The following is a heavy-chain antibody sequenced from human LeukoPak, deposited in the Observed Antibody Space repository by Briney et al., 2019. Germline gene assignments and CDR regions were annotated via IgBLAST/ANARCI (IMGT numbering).Heavy chain of an antibody. Sequence: GGSLRLSCAASGFTFSTYAMHWVRQAPGKGLEWVAVISYDGSNKYYADSVKGRFTISRDNSKNTLYLQMNSLRAEDTAVYYCARALRTVWGYYFDYWGQGTLVTVSS. CDR2: ISYDGSNK. D-gene: IGHD4-17*01. CDR3: ARALRTVWGYYFDY. CDR1: GFTFSTYA. V-gene: IGHV3-30*04. J-gene: IGHJ4*02.